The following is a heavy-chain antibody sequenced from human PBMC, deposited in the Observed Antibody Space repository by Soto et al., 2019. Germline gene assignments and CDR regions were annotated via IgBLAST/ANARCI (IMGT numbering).Heavy chain of an antibody. V-gene: IGHV4-34*01. J-gene: IGHJ6*02. CDR2: INHSGST. CDR3: ARGRYYDFWSGFLNYCYYGMDV. CDR1: CGSLIGYY. Sequence: SETLSLTCAFYCGSLIGYYWSWIRQPPGKGLEWIGEINHSGSTNYNPSLKSRVTISVDTSKNQFSLKLSSVTAADTAVYYCARGRYYDFWSGFLNYCYYGMDVWGQGTTVTVSS. D-gene: IGHD3-3*01.